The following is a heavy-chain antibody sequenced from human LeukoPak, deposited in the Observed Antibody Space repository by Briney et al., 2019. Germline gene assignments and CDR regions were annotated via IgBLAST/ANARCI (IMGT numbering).Heavy chain of an antibody. Sequence: GGSLRLSCAASGFTFSDYYMSWIRQAPGKGLEGVSYISSSGSTIYYADSVKRRFTISRDNAKNSLYLQMNSLRAEDTAVYYCARDEYYDILTGYYHDAFDIWGQGTMVTVSS. CDR3: ARDEYYDILTGYYHDAFDI. CDR1: GFTFSDYY. CDR2: ISSSGSTI. D-gene: IGHD3-9*01. J-gene: IGHJ3*02. V-gene: IGHV3-11*04.